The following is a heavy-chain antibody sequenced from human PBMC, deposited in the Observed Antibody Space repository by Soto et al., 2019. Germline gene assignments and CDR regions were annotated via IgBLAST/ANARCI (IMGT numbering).Heavy chain of an antibody. CDR1: GGSISSYY. Sequence: SETLSLTCTVSGGSISSYYWSWIRQPPGKGLEWIGYIYYSGSTNYNPSLKSRVTISVDTSKNQFSLKLSSVTAADTAVYYCARDSDDSSGDAFDIWGQGTMVTVSS. D-gene: IGHD3-22*01. CDR2: IYYSGST. J-gene: IGHJ3*02. CDR3: ARDSDDSSGDAFDI. V-gene: IGHV4-59*01.